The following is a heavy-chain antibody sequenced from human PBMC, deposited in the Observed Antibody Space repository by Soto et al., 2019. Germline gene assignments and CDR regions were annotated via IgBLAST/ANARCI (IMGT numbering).Heavy chain of an antibody. D-gene: IGHD5-18*01. J-gene: IGHJ4*02. CDR2: FDPEDGET. CDR3: ETHRADTAMDGAYDY. Sequence: ASVKVSCKVSGYTLTELSMHWVRQAPGKGLEWMGGFDPEDGETIYAQKYQGRVTMTEDTSTDTAYMELSSLRSEDTAVYYCETHRADTAMDGAYDYWGQGTLVIVYS. V-gene: IGHV1-24*01. CDR1: GYTLTELS.